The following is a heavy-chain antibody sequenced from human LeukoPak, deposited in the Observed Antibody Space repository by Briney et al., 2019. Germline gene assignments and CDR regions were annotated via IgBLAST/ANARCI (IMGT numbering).Heavy chain of an antibody. CDR3: ARVMYGSYGYDY. Sequence: ASVKVSCKASGYTFTSYDINWVRQAPGQGLEWMGWMNPNSGNTGYAQNFQGGVTMTRNTSISTAYMELSSLRSEDTAVYYCARVMYGSYGYDYWGQGTLVTVSS. J-gene: IGHJ4*02. V-gene: IGHV1-8*01. CDR1: GYTFTSYD. CDR2: MNPNSGNT. D-gene: IGHD5-18*01.